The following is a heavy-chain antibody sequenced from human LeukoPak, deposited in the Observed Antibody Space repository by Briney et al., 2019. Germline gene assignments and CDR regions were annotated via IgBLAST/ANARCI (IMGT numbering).Heavy chain of an antibody. D-gene: IGHD2-15*01. CDR3: ARVLVDCSGGSCYYFDY. CDR2: IYYSGST. CDR1: GVSISSGGYF. V-gene: IGHV4-30-4*08. Sequence: PSETLSLTCTVSGVSISSGGYFWSWIRQPPGKGLEWIGYIYYSGSTYYNPSLKSRLTISVDTSKNQFSLKLSSVTAADTAVYYCARVLVDCSGGSCYYFDYWGQGTLVTVSS. J-gene: IGHJ4*02.